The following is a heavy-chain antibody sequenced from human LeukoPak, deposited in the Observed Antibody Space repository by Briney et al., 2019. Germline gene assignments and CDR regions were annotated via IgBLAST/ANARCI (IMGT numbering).Heavy chain of an antibody. D-gene: IGHD5-24*01. CDR2: INPNSGGT. CDR3: ARDGRWLQLDWDF. J-gene: IGHJ4*02. CDR1: GYTFTCYY. V-gene: IGHV1-2*02. Sequence: ASVKVSCKASGYTFTCYYIHWVRQAPGQGLEGMGWINPNSGGTNYAQKFQGRVTMTRDTSISTAYMELSRLRSDDTAVYYCARDGRWLQLDWDFWGQGTLVTVSS.